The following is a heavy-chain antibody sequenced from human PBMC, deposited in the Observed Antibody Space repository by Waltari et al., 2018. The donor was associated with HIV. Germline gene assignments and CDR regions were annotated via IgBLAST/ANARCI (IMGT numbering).Heavy chain of an antibody. V-gene: IGHV3-15*01. CDR3: TSGVDTAMVLGY. J-gene: IGHJ4*02. D-gene: IGHD5-18*01. Sequence: VKLLESGGGLITPGEYLRVSCAASAFTVITAWMSCGPLAPGKGLEWVGRIKSKTDGGTTDYAAPVKGRFTISRDDSKNTLYLQMNSLKTEDTAVYYCTSGVDTAMVLGYWGQGTLVTVSS. CDR1: AFTVITAW. CDR2: IKSKTDGGTT.